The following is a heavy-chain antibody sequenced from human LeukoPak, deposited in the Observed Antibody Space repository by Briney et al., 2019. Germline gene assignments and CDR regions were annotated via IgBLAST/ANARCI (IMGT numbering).Heavy chain of an antibody. CDR2: IYYSGST. V-gene: IGHV4-39*07. CDR3: ARDVNYYGSGSFDY. CDR1: GGSISSSSYY. J-gene: IGHJ4*02. D-gene: IGHD3-10*01. Sequence: PSETLSLTCTVSGGSISSSSYYWGWIRQPPGKGLEWIGSIYYSGSTYYNPSLKSRVTISVDTSKNQFSLKLSPVTAADTAVYYCARDVNYYGSGSFDYWGQGTLVTVSS.